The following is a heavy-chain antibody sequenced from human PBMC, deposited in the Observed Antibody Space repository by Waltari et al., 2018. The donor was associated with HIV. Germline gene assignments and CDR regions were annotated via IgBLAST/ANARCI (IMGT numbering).Heavy chain of an antibody. J-gene: IGHJ3*02. D-gene: IGHD1-1*01. V-gene: IGHV3-30*04. CDR2: ITWDGKE. Sequence: QVQLVESGGGVVQPGRSLRLSCAASRFTLRSYTMHWVRQAPGKGLEWVALITWDGKENHADAVKGRFTVSRDDSRNIVHLQMNSLRPEDTAVYYCARDGKSGSVDGFDIWGQGAMVTVSS. CDR3: ARDGKSGSVDGFDI. CDR1: RFTLRSYT.